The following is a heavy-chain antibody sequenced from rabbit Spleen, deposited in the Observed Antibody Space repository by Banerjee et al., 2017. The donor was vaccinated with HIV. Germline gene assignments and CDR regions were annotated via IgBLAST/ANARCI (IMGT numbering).Heavy chain of an antibody. V-gene: IGHV1S7*01. D-gene: IGHD1-1*01. J-gene: IGHJ4*01. CDR2: IDPVFGIT. CDR1: GFTLSSYY. CDR3: TRDDGSGHYIDGYFNL. Sequence: QLVESGGGLVQPGGSLKLSCKASGFTLSSYYMNWVRQAPGKGLEWIGYIDPVFGITYYANWVNGRFSISRENAQNTVFLQMTSLTAADTATYFCTRDDGSGHYIDGYFNLWGQGTLVTVS.